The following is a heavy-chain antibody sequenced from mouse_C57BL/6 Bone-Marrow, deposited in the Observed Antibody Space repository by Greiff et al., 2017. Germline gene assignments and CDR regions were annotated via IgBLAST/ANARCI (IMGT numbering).Heavy chain of an antibody. CDR1: GYTFTSYW. CDR2: IDPSIGGT. Sequence: QVQLQQPGTDLVKPGASVKLSCKASGYTFTSYWMHWVKQRPGRGLEWIGKIDPSIGGTNYNEKFKSNATLTVDKPSSTAYMQLSRLTSEHTAVYYCARYVSSYSWYIDVSGT. D-gene: IGHD1-1*01. V-gene: IGHV1-72*01. J-gene: IGHJ1*03. CDR3: ARYVSSYSWYIDV.